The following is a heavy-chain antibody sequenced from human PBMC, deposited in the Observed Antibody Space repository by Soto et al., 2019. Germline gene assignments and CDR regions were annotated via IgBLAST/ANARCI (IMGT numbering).Heavy chain of an antibody. CDR2: INHSGST. V-gene: IGHV4-34*01. Sequence: SEPLSLTCAVDGGYFSGYYWRWIRQPPGKGLEWIGEINHSGSTNYNPSLKSRVTISVDTSKNQFSLKLSSVTAADTAVYYCARVILWFGKLSRPAAFDIWGQGTMVTVSS. J-gene: IGHJ3*02. CDR1: GGYFSGYY. CDR3: ARVILWFGKLSRPAAFDI. D-gene: IGHD3-10*01.